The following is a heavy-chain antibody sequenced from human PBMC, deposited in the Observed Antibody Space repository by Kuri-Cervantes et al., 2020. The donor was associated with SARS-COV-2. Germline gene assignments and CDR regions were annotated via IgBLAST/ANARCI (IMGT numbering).Heavy chain of an antibody. V-gene: IGHV3-30*02. CDR2: IRYDGSNK. CDR1: GFTFSSYG. CDR3: AKDQGLWFGEFDAFDI. J-gene: IGHJ3*02. D-gene: IGHD3-10*01. Sequence: LKISCAASGFTFSSYGMHWVRQAPGKGLEWVAFIRYDGSNKYYADSVKGRFTISRDNSKNTLYLQMNSLRAEDTAVYYCAKDQGLWFGEFDAFDIWGQGTMVTVSS.